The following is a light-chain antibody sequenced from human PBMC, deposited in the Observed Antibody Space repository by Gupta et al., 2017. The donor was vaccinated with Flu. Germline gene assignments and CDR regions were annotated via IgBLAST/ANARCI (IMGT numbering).Light chain of an antibody. CDR3: KQSKHHPVT. J-gene: IGKJ4*01. CDR2: EIS. Sequence: DTVMTQTTLSSPVTLGQPASISCRSSQRLDHSDVNTYLSWLQQRPGQPPRLLIYEISNLVSGVPDRFSGSGTGTEFTLHISRVEAEDVGVYYCKQSKHHPVTFGGGSKVEIK. V-gene: IGKV2-24*01. CDR1: QRLDHSDVNTY.